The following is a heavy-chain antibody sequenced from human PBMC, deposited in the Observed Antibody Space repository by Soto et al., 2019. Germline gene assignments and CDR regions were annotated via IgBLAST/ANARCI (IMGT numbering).Heavy chain of an antibody. D-gene: IGHD6-13*01. CDR3: ARNPYRGYIAAASNYYFDY. CDR1: GDSVSSNSAA. CDR2: TYYRSKWYN. J-gene: IGHJ4*02. V-gene: IGHV6-1*01. Sequence: KQSQTLSLTCAISGDSVSSNSAAWNWIRQSPSRGLEWLGRTYYRSKWYNDYAVSVKSRITINPDTSKNQFSLQLNSVTPEDTAVYYCARNPYRGYIAAASNYYFDYWGQGTLVTVSS.